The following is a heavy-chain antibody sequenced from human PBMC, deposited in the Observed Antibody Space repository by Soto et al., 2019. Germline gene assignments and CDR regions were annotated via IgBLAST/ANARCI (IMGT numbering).Heavy chain of an antibody. V-gene: IGHV3-64*01. Sequence: EVQLVESGGGLVQPGGSVRLSCAASGFTFSSYGMHWVRQAPGKGLEYVSAITGNGGSTYYANSVKGRFTISRDNSKNTLYLQMGSLRADDMAVYYCARGRKDGYGDPGDFDYWGQGTLVTVSS. D-gene: IGHD4-17*01. CDR3: ARGRKDGYGDPGDFDY. CDR1: GFTFSSYG. CDR2: ITGNGGST. J-gene: IGHJ4*02.